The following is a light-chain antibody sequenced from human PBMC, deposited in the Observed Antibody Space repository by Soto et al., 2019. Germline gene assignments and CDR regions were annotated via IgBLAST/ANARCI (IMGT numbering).Light chain of an antibody. CDR1: SSNIGAGYD. J-gene: IGLJ2*01. CDR3: QSYDSSLSGVV. CDR2: NNN. Sequence: QSVLTQPPSVSGAPGQRVTISCTGSSSNIGAGYDVHWYQQLPGTAPKLLIYNNNNRPSGVPDRFSGSKSVTSASLAITGLQADHEADYYCQSYDSSLSGVVFGGGTKLTVL. V-gene: IGLV1-40*01.